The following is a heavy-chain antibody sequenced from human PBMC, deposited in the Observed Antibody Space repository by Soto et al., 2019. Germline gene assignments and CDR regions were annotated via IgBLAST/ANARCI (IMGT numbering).Heavy chain of an antibody. CDR2: ISSSSTTI. Sequence: EVQLVESGGGLVQPGGSLRLSCAASGFTFSSYGMNWVRQAPGKGLEWVSFISSSSTTIYYADSMKGRFTISRDNAKNSLYLQMNSLRDEDTAVYYCARDVGYYSDRSGYYRFDFWGQGTLVTVSS. D-gene: IGHD3-22*01. V-gene: IGHV3-48*02. CDR1: GFTFSSYG. CDR3: ARDVGYYSDRSGYYRFDF. J-gene: IGHJ4*02.